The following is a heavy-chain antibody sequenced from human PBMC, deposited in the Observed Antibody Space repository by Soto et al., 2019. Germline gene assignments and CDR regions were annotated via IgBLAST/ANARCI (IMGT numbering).Heavy chain of an antibody. D-gene: IGHD6-19*01. CDR3: AKDVSFFALPSIAVAHDTDFDY. CDR1: GFTFSSYA. CDR2: ISGSGGST. J-gene: IGHJ4*02. Sequence: GGSLRLSCAASGFTFSSYAMSWVRQAPGKGLEWVSAISGSGGSTYYADSVKGRFTISRDNSKNTLYLQMNSLRAEDTAVYYCAKDVSFFALPSIAVAHDTDFDYWGQGTLVTVSS. V-gene: IGHV3-23*01.